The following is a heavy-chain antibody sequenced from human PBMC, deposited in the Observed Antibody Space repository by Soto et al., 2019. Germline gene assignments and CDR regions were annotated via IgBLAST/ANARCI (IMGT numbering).Heavy chain of an antibody. D-gene: IGHD4-17*01. Sequence: SETPSLTCTVSGGSISSYYWSWIRQPPGKGLEWIGYIYYSGSTNYNPSLKSRVTISVDTSSNQFSLKLSSVTAADTGVYYCVSENYGDYRLGYWGQGTLVTVSS. J-gene: IGHJ4*02. CDR2: IYYSGST. CDR1: GGSISSYY. V-gene: IGHV4-59*01. CDR3: VSENYGDYRLGY.